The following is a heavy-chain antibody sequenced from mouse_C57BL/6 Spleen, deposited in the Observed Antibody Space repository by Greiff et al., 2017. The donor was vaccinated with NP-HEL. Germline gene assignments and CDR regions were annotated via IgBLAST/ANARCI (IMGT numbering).Heavy chain of an antibody. D-gene: IGHD1-1*01. CDR3: ARGDYYGSSYGYFDV. J-gene: IGHJ1*03. Sequence: VQLQQSGPELVKPGASVKISCKASGYSFTGYYMNWVKQSPEKSLEWIGEINPSTGGTTYNKKFKAKATLTVDKSSSTAYMQLKSLTSEDSAVYYCARGDYYGSSYGYFDVWGTGTTVTVSS. CDR2: INPSTGGT. V-gene: IGHV1-42*01. CDR1: GYSFTGYY.